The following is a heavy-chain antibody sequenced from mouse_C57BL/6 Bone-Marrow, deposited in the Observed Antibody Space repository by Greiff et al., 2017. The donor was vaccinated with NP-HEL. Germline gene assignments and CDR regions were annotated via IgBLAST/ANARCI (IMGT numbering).Heavy chain of an antibody. CDR3: VRGDYGSFYWYFDV. CDR2: IRSKSSNYAT. D-gene: IGHD1-1*01. J-gene: IGHJ1*03. V-gene: IGHV10-3*01. Sequence: EVQLVESGGGLVQPKGSLKLSCAASGFTFNTYAMHWVRQAPGKGLEWVARIRSKSSNYATYYADSVKDRFTISRDDSQSMLYPQMNNLKTEDTAMYYCVRGDYGSFYWYFDVWGTGTTVTVSS. CDR1: GFTFNTYA.